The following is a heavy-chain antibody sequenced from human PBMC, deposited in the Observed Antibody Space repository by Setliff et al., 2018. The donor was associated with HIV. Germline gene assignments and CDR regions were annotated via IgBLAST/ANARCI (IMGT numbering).Heavy chain of an antibody. CDR3: SREIPYSYGGRGHHP. CDR2: VNRGRRT. V-gene: IGHV4-34*01. J-gene: IGHJ5*02. Sequence: SETLSLTCALYGGSFSDYYWSWIRQPPGMGLEWIGEVNRGRRTNYNSSLKSRVTISIDTSRNQFSLTVSSVTAADTAVYYCSREIPYSYGGRGHHPWGQGTLVTVSS. D-gene: IGHD3-22*01. CDR1: GGSFSDYY.